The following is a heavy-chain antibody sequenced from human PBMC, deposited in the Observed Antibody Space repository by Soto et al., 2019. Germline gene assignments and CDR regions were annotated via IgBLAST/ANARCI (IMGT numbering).Heavy chain of an antibody. V-gene: IGHV4-34*01. D-gene: IGHD5-18*01. J-gene: IGHJ4*02. Sequence: NPSETLSLTCAVYGVSFSGYYWNWIRQPPGKGLEWIGEINHGGSTNYNPSLKSRVTISVDTSKNQFSLNLNSVTAADTAVYYCARAHSHYYFDFWGQGTLVTVSS. CDR2: INHGGST. CDR1: GVSFSGYY. CDR3: ARAHSHYYFDF.